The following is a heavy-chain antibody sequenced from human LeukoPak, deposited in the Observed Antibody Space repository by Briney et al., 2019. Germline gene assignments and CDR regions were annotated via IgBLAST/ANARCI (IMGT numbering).Heavy chain of an antibody. V-gene: IGHV4-34*01. CDR3: ARGRAVVVPAATPPYYFDY. CDR2: INHSGST. CDR1: GGSFSGYY. D-gene: IGHD2-2*01. J-gene: IGHJ4*02. Sequence: SETLSLTCAVYGGSFSGYYWSWIRQPPGKGLEWIGEINHSGSTNYNPSLKSRVTISVDTSKNQFSLKLSSVTAADTAVYYCARGRAVVVPAATPPYYFDYWGQGTLVTVSS.